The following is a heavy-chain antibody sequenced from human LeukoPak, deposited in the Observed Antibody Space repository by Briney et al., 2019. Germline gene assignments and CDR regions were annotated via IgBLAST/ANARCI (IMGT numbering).Heavy chain of an antibody. CDR3: AKGPHRDY. J-gene: IGHJ4*02. Sequence: PGGSLRLSCAASGFTFGTYAMNWVRQAPGKGLEWVSSISGSGDSTYSADSVKGRFTISRDNSKNTLYLQMTSLRAVDTAVYYCAKGPHRDYWGQGTLLTVSS. CDR1: GFTFGTYA. CDR2: ISGSGDST. V-gene: IGHV3-23*01.